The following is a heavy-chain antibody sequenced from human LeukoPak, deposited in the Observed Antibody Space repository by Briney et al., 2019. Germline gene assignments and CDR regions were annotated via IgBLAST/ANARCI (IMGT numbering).Heavy chain of an antibody. CDR3: ARAGWDGSGSYYFDY. Sequence: GALRLPCAASGFTFISYDMHWARQAPGKGLESVAVIWYDGSNKYYADSVKGRFTISRDNSKNTLYLQMNSLRAEDTAVYYCARAGWDGSGSYYFDYWGQGTLVTVSS. CDR1: GFTFISYD. D-gene: IGHD3-10*01. V-gene: IGHV3-33*01. J-gene: IGHJ4*02. CDR2: IWYDGSNK.